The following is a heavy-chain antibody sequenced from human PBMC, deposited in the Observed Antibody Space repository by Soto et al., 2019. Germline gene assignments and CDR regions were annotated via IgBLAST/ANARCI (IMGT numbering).Heavy chain of an antibody. V-gene: IGHV1-2*04. CDR3: ARTPNNGRAGVYGMDV. J-gene: IGHJ6*01. D-gene: IGHD2-8*01. CDR1: GYTFTNYY. CDR2: IDGDSGDT. Sequence: QVQLVQSGAEVKKPGASVKVSCKASGYTFTNYYIHWVRQAPGQGLEWMGWIDGDSGDTKDAQKFQGWVTMTRDTSINTDYMELSRLTSDDTAVYYCARTPNNGRAGVYGMDVWGQGTTVTVSS.